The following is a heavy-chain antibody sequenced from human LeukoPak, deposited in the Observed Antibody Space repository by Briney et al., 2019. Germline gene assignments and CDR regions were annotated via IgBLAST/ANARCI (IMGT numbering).Heavy chain of an antibody. CDR1: GFTFSSYG. CDR3: AKDPYGDYVSGNWFDP. V-gene: IGHV3-30*18. J-gene: IGHJ5*02. D-gene: IGHD4-17*01. CDR2: ISYDGSNK. Sequence: GRSLRLSCAASGFTFSSYGMHWVRQAPGQGLEWVGVISYDGSNKYYADSVKGRFTLSRDNSKNTLYLQMNSLRAEDTAVYYCAKDPYGDYVSGNWFDPWGQGTLVTVSS.